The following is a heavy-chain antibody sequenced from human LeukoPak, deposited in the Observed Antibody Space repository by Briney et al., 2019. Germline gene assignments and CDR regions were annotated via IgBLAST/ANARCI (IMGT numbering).Heavy chain of an antibody. D-gene: IGHD3-3*01. V-gene: IGHV3-30*03. J-gene: IGHJ4*02. CDR1: GFIFSNYG. Sequence: GRPLRLSCAAPGFIFSNYGMHWVRQAPGKGLEWVTFISYDGSNKYYADSVKGRFTISRDNSKNTLYLQMNSLRAEDTAVYYCARGAGVLRGLDYWGQGTLVTVSS. CDR2: ISYDGSNK. CDR3: ARGAGVLRGLDY.